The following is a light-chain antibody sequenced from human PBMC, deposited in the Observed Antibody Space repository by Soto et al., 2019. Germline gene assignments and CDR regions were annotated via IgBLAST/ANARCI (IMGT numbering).Light chain of an antibody. V-gene: IGKV1-5*01. CDR3: QHYNTYSKA. CDR1: QSVSYW. Sequence: DSHLTQSPSTLSTSVGARVTITCRASQSVSYWLAWYQQKPGKAPNLLSYDGSTLASGVPPRFSGGGFGTEFTLNISSLQPDDSAMYYCQHYNTYSKAFGPGTRVEIK. CDR2: DGS. J-gene: IGKJ3*01.